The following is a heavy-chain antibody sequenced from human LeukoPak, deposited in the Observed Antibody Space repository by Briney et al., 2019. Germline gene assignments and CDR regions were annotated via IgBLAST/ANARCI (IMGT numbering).Heavy chain of an antibody. V-gene: IGHV3-9*01. CDR1: GFTFDDYA. Sequence: GGSLRLSCAASGFTFDDYAMHWVRQVPGKGLEWVSGISWNSGSIGYGDSVKGRFTISRDNAKNSLYLQVNSLRTEDTALYFCVKDIETGWLQSYGMDVWGQGTTVTVSS. CDR2: ISWNSGSI. D-gene: IGHD5-24*01. CDR3: VKDIETGWLQSYGMDV. J-gene: IGHJ6*02.